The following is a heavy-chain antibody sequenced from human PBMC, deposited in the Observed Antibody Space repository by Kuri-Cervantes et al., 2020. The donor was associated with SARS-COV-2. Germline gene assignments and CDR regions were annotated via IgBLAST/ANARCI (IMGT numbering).Heavy chain of an antibody. D-gene: IGHD4-17*01. CDR1: GFSFSMYV. V-gene: IGHV3-21*01. J-gene: IGHJ4*02. CDR2: ITRSSVYI. CDR3: ARSPGDGDYDPFDY. Sequence: GGSLRLSCTVSGFSFSMYVMTWVRQAPGKGLEWVSSITRSSVYISYADSLKGRFTISRDNAKNSLYLQMNSLRAEDTAVYYCARSPGDGDYDPFDYWGQGTLVTVSS.